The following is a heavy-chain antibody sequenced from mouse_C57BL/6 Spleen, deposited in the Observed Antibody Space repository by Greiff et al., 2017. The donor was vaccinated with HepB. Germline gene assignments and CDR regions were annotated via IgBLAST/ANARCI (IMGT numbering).Heavy chain of an antibody. V-gene: IGHV14-4*01. D-gene: IGHD1-1*01. J-gene: IGHJ2*01. Sequence: DVQLQESGAELVRPGASVKLSCTASGFNIKDDYMHWVKQRPEQGLEWIGWIDPENGDTEYASKFQGKATITADTSSNTAYLQLSSLTSEDTAVYYCTLLRPFDYWGQGTTLTVSS. CDR1: GFNIKDDY. CDR3: TLLRPFDY. CDR2: IDPENGDT.